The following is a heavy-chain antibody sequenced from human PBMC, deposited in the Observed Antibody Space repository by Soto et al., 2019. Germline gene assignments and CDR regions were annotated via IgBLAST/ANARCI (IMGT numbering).Heavy chain of an antibody. CDR3: AKVRYSSPMGYYYGMDV. V-gene: IGHV1-69*01. D-gene: IGHD2-2*01. Sequence: QAQLEQSGGEVKKPGSSVKVSCKASRVAFSKFIVTWVRQAPGVGLEWVGGIIPVVGTANYAQEFQGRVTITADESTSTSYMEVNDLRCVDTAVYYCAKVRYSSPMGYYYGMDVWGQGTTVTVSS. CDR2: IIPVVGTA. CDR1: RVAFSKFI. J-gene: IGHJ6*02.